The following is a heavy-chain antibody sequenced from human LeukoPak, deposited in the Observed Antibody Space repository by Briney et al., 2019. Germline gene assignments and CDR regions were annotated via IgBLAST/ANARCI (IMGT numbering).Heavy chain of an antibody. Sequence: GASVKVSCKASGYTFTGPYMHWVRQAPGQGLEWMGWISAYNGNTNYAQKLQGRVTMTTDTSTSTAYMELRSLRSDDAAVYYCAREPTVTPTYHPYYYYYMDVWGKGTTVTVSS. CDR3: AREPTVTPTYHPYYYYYMDV. CDR1: GYTFTGPY. V-gene: IGHV1-18*04. J-gene: IGHJ6*03. D-gene: IGHD4-11*01. CDR2: ISAYNGNT.